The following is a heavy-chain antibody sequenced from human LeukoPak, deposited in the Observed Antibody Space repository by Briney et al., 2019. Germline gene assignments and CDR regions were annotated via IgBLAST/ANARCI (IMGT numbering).Heavy chain of an antibody. CDR3: AREYYDFWSGYCHFDY. CDR1: GGSFSGYY. D-gene: IGHD3-3*01. Sequence: SETLSLTCAVYGGSFSGYYWSWIRQPPGKGLEWIGEINHSGSTTYNPSLMSRGTISVDTTKNHSSLMLSSVTAADTAVFYCAREYYDFWSGYCHFDYWGQGTLVTVSS. CDR2: INHSGST. J-gene: IGHJ4*02. V-gene: IGHV4-34*01.